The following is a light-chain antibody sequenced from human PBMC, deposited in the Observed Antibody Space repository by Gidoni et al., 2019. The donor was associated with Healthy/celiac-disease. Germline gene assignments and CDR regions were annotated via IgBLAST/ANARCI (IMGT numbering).Light chain of an antibody. CDR1: QSVSSSY. CDR2: GAS. Sequence: DIVLTQSPATLSVSPGERATLSCRASQSVSSSYLAWYQNKPGQAPRPLIYGASSRATGLPDRCSGSGSGTDFTLTISRLEPEDFAVYYCQQSWEFGQGTKVEIK. J-gene: IGKJ1*01. CDR3: QQSWE. V-gene: IGKV3-20*01.